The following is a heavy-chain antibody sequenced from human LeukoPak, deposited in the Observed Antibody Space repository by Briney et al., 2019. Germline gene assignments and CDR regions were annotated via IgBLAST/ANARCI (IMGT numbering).Heavy chain of an antibody. V-gene: IGHV3-23*01. CDR3: AKDSGYCDTTTCRLAN. D-gene: IGHD2-2*01. J-gene: IGHJ4*02. CDR2: ISGSGGST. Sequence: GGSLRLSCAASGFTFSIYAMSWVRHAPGKGLDWVSAISGSGGSTYYADSVKGRFTISRDNSKNTLYLQMNSLRVEDTALYYCAKDSGYCDTTTCRLANWGQGTLVTVSS. CDR1: GFTFSIYA.